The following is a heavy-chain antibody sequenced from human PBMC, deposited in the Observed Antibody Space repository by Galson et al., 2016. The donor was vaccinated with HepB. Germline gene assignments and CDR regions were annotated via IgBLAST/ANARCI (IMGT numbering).Heavy chain of an antibody. CDR3: ARESYYGGNSLDQYYFDY. J-gene: IGHJ4*02. D-gene: IGHD4-23*01. Sequence: SLRLSCAVSGFTFSSYSMDWVRQAPGKGLEWVSYITSSSSTIYYADSMKGRFTISRDNAKNSLYLQMNSLRDEDTAVYYCARESYYGGNSLDQYYFDYWGQGTLVTVSS. CDR2: ITSSSSTI. V-gene: IGHV3-48*02. CDR1: GFTFSSYS.